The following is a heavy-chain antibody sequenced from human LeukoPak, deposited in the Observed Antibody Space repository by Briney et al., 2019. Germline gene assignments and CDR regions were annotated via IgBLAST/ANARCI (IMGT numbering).Heavy chain of an antibody. J-gene: IGHJ6*02. CDR3: ARDSETETGWYYYGMDV. CDR1: GFIVSSNY. D-gene: IGHD1-1*01. CDR2: LYSGGSA. Sequence: PGGSLRLYCAASGFIVSSNYMNWVRQAPGKGLEWIAVLYSGGSAYYADSVKGRFTISRDNSKNTLYLQIYSLRAEDTAIYYCARDSETETGWYYYGMDVWGQGTTVTVSS. V-gene: IGHV3-53*01.